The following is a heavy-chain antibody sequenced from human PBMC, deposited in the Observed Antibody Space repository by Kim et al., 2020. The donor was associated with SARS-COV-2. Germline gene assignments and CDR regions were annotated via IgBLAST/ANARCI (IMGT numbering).Heavy chain of an antibody. Sequence: ASVKVSCKASGYIFTDYAIYWVRQAPGQSLEWMGCIKCGNGETKYSQKFQGKATISRDTYADTVYIELSSLRSEDTAAYYCARDGPIGSAWGQGTLVTVSS. V-gene: IGHV1-3*01. CDR2: IKCGNGET. J-gene: IGHJ5*02. D-gene: IGHD3-10*01. CDR3: ARDGPIGSA. CDR1: GYIFTDYA.